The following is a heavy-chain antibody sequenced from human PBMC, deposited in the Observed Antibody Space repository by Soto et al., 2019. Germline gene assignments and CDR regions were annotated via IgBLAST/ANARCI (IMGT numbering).Heavy chain of an antibody. D-gene: IGHD6-13*01. Sequence: GASVKVSCKASGYTFTSYGISWVRQAPGQGLEWMGGISPIFGTANYAQKLQGRVTMTADESTSTAYMELSSLRSEDTAVYYCARKLVGPYYGMDVWGQGTTVTVSS. CDR3: ARKLVGPYYGMDV. CDR1: GYTFTSYG. J-gene: IGHJ6*02. V-gene: IGHV1-69*13. CDR2: ISPIFGTA.